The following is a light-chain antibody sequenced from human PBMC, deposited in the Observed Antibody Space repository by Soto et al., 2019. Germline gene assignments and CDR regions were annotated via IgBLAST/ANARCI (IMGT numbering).Light chain of an antibody. CDR2: DTS. J-gene: IGKJ2*01. CDR3: QQYGSSPRT. Sequence: EIVLTQSPVTLSLSPGEGATLSCRASQFVASNSLAWYQQKPGQAPRVVIFDTSNRATGIPDRFSGSWSGTDFTLTISRLEPEDFAVYFCQQYGSSPRTFGQGTKLEIK. CDR1: QFVASNS. V-gene: IGKV3-20*01.